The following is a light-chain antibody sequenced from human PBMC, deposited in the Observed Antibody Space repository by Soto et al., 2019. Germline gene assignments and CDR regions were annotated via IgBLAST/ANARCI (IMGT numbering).Light chain of an antibody. J-gene: IGKJ5*01. V-gene: IGKV1-39*01. Sequence: DIQMTHSPSSLSASVGDTVTITWRASQSISSYLNWFQQKPGKAPRLLIYATSSMQSGVPSRFSGSGSGTDFTLTISSLQPEDFATYSCQQTYSTPITFGQGTRLEI. CDR2: ATS. CDR3: QQTYSTPIT. CDR1: QSISSY.